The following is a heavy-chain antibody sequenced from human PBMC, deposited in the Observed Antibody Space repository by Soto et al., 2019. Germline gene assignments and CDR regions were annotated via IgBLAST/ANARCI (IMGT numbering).Heavy chain of an antibody. J-gene: IGHJ4*02. CDR2: ISSHGSDK. CDR3: AKDREIAAAGYNFDY. CDR1: AFTFNNFA. Sequence: QVQLVESGGGVVQPGRSLRLSCAASAFTFNNFAMHWVRQAPGKGLEWVAVISSHGSDKYYADSVKGRFTISRDNSKNTLYQQMNSQRAEDTAVYYCAKDREIAAAGYNFDYWGQGTLVTVSS. V-gene: IGHV3-30*18. D-gene: IGHD6-13*01.